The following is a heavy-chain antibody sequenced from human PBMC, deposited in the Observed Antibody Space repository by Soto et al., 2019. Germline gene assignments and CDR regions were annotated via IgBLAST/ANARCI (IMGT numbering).Heavy chain of an antibody. CDR3: TRAYDFWSGYYGRAGGYVAFDI. D-gene: IGHD3-3*01. Sequence: GGSLRLSCTASGFTFGDYAMSWFRQAPGKGLEWVGFIRSKAYGGTTEYAASVKGRFTISRDDSKSIAYLQMNSLKTEDTAVYYCTRAYDFWSGYYGRAGGYVAFDIWGQGTMVTVSS. V-gene: IGHV3-49*03. CDR2: IRSKAYGGTT. CDR1: GFTFGDYA. J-gene: IGHJ3*02.